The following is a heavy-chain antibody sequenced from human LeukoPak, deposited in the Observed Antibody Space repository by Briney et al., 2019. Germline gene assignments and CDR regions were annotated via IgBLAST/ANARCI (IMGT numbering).Heavy chain of an antibody. CDR3: ARVKGWYGSGSYLDY. Sequence: ASVKVSCKASGYTFTSYYMHWVRHAPGQGLEWMGIINPSGGSTSYAQKFQGRVTMIRDTSTSTVYMELSSLRSEDTAVYYCARVKGWYGSGSYLDYWGQGTLVTVSS. D-gene: IGHD3-10*01. CDR1: GYTFTSYY. J-gene: IGHJ4*02. CDR2: INPSGGST. V-gene: IGHV1-46*01.